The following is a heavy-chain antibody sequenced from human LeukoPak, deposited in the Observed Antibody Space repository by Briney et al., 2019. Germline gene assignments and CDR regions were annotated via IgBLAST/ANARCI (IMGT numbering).Heavy chain of an antibody. CDR1: GDIVSSNSAA. J-gene: IGHJ5*02. Sequence: SQTLSLTCAISGDIVSSNSAAWNWIRQSPSRGLEWLGRAYYRSKWCNDYAESVKSRITINPDTSKNQFSLQLNSVTPEDTAVYYCARGRNWLNWFDPWGQGTLDTVSS. V-gene: IGHV6-1*01. CDR3: ARGRNWLNWFDP. D-gene: IGHD1-1*01. CDR2: AYYRSKWCN.